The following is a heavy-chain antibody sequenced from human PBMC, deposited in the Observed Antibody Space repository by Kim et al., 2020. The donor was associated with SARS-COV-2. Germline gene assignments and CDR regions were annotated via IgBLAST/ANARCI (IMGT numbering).Heavy chain of an antibody. CDR2: IYYSGST. Sequence: SETLSLTCTVSGGSISSGGYYWSWIRQHPGKGLEWIGYIYYSGSTYYNPSLKSRVTISVDTSKNQFSLKLSSVTAAATAVYYCATRRIAARPGWYFDLWGRSTLVTVSS. J-gene: IGHJ2*01. CDR1: GGSISSGGYY. D-gene: IGHD6-6*01. V-gene: IGHV4-31*03. CDR3: ATRRIAARPGWYFDL.